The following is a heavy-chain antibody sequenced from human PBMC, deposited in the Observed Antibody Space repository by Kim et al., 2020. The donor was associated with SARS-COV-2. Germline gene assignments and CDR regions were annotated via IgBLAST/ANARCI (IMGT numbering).Heavy chain of an antibody. D-gene: IGHD3-10*01. CDR2: INWNGGST. V-gene: IGHV3-20*04. CDR1: GFTFDDYG. CDR3: ARGTGDWVPTILWFGERRINAFDI. J-gene: IGHJ3*02. Sequence: GGSLRLSCAASGFTFDDYGMSWVRQAPGKGLEWVSGINWNGGSTGYADSVKGRFTISRDNAKNSLYLQMNSLRAEDTALYYCARGTGDWVPTILWFGERRINAFDIWGQGTMVTVSS.